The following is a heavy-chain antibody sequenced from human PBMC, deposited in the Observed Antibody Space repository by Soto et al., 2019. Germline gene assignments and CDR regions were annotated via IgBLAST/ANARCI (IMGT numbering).Heavy chain of an antibody. V-gene: IGHV3-33*01. CDR3: ARDISMTMVRGINMGANFDY. CDR1: GFTFSSYG. CDR2: IWYDGSNK. D-gene: IGHD3-10*01. J-gene: IGHJ4*02. Sequence: QVQLVESGGGVVQPGRSLRLSCAASGFTFSSYGMHWVRQAPGKGLEWVAVIWYDGSNKYYADSVKGRFTISRDNSKNTLYLQMNSLRAEDTAVYYCARDISMTMVRGINMGANFDYWVQGTLVTVSS.